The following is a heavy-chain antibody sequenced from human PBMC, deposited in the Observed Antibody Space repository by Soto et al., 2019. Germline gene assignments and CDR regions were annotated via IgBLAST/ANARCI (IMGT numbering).Heavy chain of an antibody. CDR1: GYTFTSYD. Sequence: ASVKVSCKASGYTFTSYDINWVRQATGQGLEWMGWMNPNSGDTGYAQKFQGRVTMTRNTSISTAYMGLSSLRSEDTAVYYCARASTMMSRALNYWGQGTLVTVSS. J-gene: IGHJ4*02. CDR3: ARASTMMSRALNY. CDR2: MNPNSGDT. D-gene: IGHD3-22*01. V-gene: IGHV1-8*01.